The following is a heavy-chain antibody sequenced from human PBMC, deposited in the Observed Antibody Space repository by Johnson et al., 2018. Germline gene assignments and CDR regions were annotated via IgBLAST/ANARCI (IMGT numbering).Heavy chain of an antibody. Sequence: VQLVESGGGLVKPGGSLRLSCAASGFTFSTYSMNWVRQAPGKGLEWVSSISSSSSYIYYADSVKGRFTISRENAKNSLYLQMNSLRAEDTAVYYCARDPRGSGFVWGKGTTVTVSS. CDR2: ISSSSSYI. V-gene: IGHV3-21*01. J-gene: IGHJ6*04. D-gene: IGHD6-19*01. CDR1: GFTFSTYS. CDR3: ARDPRGSGFV.